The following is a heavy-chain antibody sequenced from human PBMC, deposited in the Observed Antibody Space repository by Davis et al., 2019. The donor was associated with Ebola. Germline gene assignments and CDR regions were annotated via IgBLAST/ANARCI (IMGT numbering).Heavy chain of an antibody. CDR2: ISSSGSTI. CDR3: ARMGLWFGTG. CDR1: GFTFSSYG. J-gene: IGHJ4*02. D-gene: IGHD3-10*01. V-gene: IGHV3-48*04. Sequence: GESLKISCAASGFTFSSYGMHWVRQAPGKGLEWVSYISSSGSTIYYADSVKGRFTISRDNAKNSLYLQMNSLRAEDTAVYYCARMGLWFGTGWGQGTLVTVSS.